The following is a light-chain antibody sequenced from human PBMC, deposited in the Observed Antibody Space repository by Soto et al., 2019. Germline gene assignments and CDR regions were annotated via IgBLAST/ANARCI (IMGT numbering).Light chain of an antibody. CDR3: AAWDDSLNAS. Sequence: QSVLTQPPSASGTPGQRVTISCSGSSSNIGSNTVNWYQQLPGTAPKLLIYSNNQRPSGVPDRFSGSKSGTSASLAISGLQSEDEADYYCAAWDDSLNASFVGGTKLTVL. CDR1: SSNIGSNT. CDR2: SNN. V-gene: IGLV1-44*01. J-gene: IGLJ2*01.